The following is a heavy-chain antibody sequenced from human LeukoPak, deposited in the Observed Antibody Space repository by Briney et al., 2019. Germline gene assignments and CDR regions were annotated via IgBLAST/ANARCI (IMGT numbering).Heavy chain of an antibody. D-gene: IGHD6-13*01. CDR1: GVSFSDYY. Sequence: PSETLSLTCAVYGVSFSDYYWSWIRQPPGKGLEWIGEINHSGSTNYNPSLKSRVTISVDTSKNQFSLKLSSVTAADTAVYYCARRLMQQLVQYNWFDPWGQGTLVTVSS. CDR2: INHSGST. J-gene: IGHJ5*02. CDR3: ARRLMQQLVQYNWFDP. V-gene: IGHV4-34*01.